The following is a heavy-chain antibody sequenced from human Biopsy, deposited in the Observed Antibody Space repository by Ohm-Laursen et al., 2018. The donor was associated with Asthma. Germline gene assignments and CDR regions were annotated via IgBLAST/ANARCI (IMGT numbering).Heavy chain of an antibody. CDR3: ARGDTGGWSQYYFDY. V-gene: IGHV3-53*01. J-gene: IGHJ4*02. Sequence: LRLSCAATGFTVSRDYMFWVRQAPGKGLEWVSVIYSGGTSHTADSVRGRFTISRDYSKNTLYLQMHSLRAEDTAVYYCARGDTGGWSQYYFDYWGQGTLVTVSS. CDR2: IYSGGTS. CDR1: GFTVSRDY. D-gene: IGHD2-8*02.